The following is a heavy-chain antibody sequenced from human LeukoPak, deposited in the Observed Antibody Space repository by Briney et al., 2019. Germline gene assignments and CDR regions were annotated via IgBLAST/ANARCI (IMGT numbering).Heavy chain of an antibody. V-gene: IGHV3-7*01. Sequence: GGSLRLSCAASGFTFSDFWVEWFRQAPGKGLEWVANINKDGSDKYYMDSVTGRFSISRGNAKNSLSLQMNSLRVDDTAVYYCASLKNWGQGTLVTVSS. CDR2: INKDGSDK. J-gene: IGHJ4*02. CDR1: GFTFSDFW. CDR3: ASLKN.